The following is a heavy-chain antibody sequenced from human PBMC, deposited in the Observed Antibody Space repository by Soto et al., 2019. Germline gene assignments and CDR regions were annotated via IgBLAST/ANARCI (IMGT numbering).Heavy chain of an antibody. D-gene: IGHD3-22*01. J-gene: IGHJ5*02. V-gene: IGHV3-74*01. Sequence: EVQLVESGGGSVQPGGSLRLSCAASGFTLTSFFMHWVRHAPGKRLMWVSRISNDGSSTTYADSVKGRFTISRDNARNTLYLQMNSLRADDTAVYFCVRDQDSRGYSVFNLWGQGAQVTVSS. CDR1: GFTLTSFF. CDR3: VRDQDSRGYSVFNL. CDR2: ISNDGSST.